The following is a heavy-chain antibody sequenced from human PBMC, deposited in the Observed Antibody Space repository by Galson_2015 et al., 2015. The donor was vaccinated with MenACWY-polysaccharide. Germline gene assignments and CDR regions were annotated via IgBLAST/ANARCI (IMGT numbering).Heavy chain of an antibody. J-gene: IGHJ3*02. V-gene: IGHV3-23*01. D-gene: IGHD2-21*01. CDR3: ATEMIGMAEPDVFDI. CDR2: VSGRGDTT. Sequence: SLRLSCAASGFTFSNYAISWLRQAPGKGLEWVSAVSGRGDTTYYADSVKGRFTIPRDNSKNTLYLQMNSLRTEDTAVYYCATEMIGMAEPDVFDIWGRGTMVTVSS. CDR1: GFTFSNYA.